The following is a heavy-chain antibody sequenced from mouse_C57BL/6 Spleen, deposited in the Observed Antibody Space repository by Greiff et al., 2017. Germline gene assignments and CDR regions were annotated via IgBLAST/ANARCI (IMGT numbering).Heavy chain of an antibody. CDR2: IWRGGST. CDR1: GFSLTSYG. Sequence: VKLQESGPGLVQPSQSLSITCTVSGFSLTSYGVHWVRQSPGKGLEWLGVIWRGGSTDYNAAFMSRLSITKDNSKSQVFFKMNSLQADDTAIYYCAKNSKGDYAMDYWGQGTSVTVSS. V-gene: IGHV2-5*01. D-gene: IGHD2-5*01. CDR3: AKNSKGDYAMDY. J-gene: IGHJ4*01.